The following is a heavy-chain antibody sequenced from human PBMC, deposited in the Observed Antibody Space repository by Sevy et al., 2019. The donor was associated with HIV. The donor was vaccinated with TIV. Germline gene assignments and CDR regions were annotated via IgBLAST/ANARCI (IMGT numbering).Heavy chain of an antibody. Sequence: GGSLRLSCAASGFTFSSYAMHWVRQAPGKGLEWVAVISYDGSNKYYADSVKGRFTISRDNSKNTLYLQMNSLRAEDTAVYYCARGLAVWEQWLVPFWDYWGQGTLVTASS. CDR3: ARGLAVWEQWLVPFWDY. D-gene: IGHD6-19*01. CDR1: GFTFSSYA. V-gene: IGHV3-30*04. CDR2: ISYDGSNK. J-gene: IGHJ4*02.